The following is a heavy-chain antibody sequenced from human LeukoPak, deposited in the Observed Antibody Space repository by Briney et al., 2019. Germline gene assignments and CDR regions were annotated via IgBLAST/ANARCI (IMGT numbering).Heavy chain of an antibody. J-gene: IGHJ3*02. V-gene: IGHV4-39*01. CDR2: IYYSGST. CDR1: GGSISSSSYY. CDR3: ARAEMATIKGGYFDI. D-gene: IGHD5-24*01. Sequence: SETLSLTCTVSGGSISSSSYYWGWIRQPPGKGLEWIGSIYYSGSTYYNPSLKSRVTISVDTSKNQFSLKLSSVTAADTAVYYCARAEMATIKGGYFDIWGQGTMVTVSS.